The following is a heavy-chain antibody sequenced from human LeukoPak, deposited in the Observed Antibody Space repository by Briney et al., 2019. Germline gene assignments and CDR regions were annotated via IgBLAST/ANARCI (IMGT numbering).Heavy chain of an antibody. V-gene: IGHV3-23*01. Sequence: GGPLRLSCTGSGFNFNMFAMNWVRQAPGQGLEWVSGLSRGGGTTNYADSVKGRFTISRDKSKNMVFLQMNSLRPEDTAVYYCAKEQRIRHCSEGVCMEGYYFDYWGQGSLVTVSS. CDR1: GFNFNMFA. CDR3: AKEQRIRHCSEGVCMEGYYFDY. J-gene: IGHJ4*02. CDR2: LSRGGGTT. D-gene: IGHD2-8*01.